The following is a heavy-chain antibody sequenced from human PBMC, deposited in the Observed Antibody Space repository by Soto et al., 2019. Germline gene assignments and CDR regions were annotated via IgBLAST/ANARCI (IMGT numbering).Heavy chain of an antibody. V-gene: IGHV3-23*01. Sequence: EVQLLQSGGGVVPPGGSLRLACATSGFTFNTYPMTWVRQAPGKGLVWVSSISSTAGRTSSYADSVKGRFAISRDFSDNTVYLQMNNLRVDDTAVYFCAKGVLSFHYGMEVWGQGTTVTVSS. J-gene: IGHJ6*02. CDR3: AKGVLSFHYGMEV. CDR1: GFTFNTYP. D-gene: IGHD3-10*01. CDR2: ISSTAGRTS.